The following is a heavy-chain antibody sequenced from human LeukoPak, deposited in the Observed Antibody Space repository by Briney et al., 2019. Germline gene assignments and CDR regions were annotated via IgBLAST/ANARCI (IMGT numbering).Heavy chain of an antibody. V-gene: IGHV4-59*01. CDR3: ARESGEGFRFDP. J-gene: IGHJ5*02. D-gene: IGHD4-17*01. Sequence: PSETLSLTCTVPGGSISSYYWSWIPQPPGKGLEWIGYIYYGRSTNYNPSLTSRFTISVDTSKNQFSLKLSSVTAADTAVYYCARESGEGFRFDPWGQGTLVTVSS. CDR1: GGSISSYY. CDR2: IYYGRST.